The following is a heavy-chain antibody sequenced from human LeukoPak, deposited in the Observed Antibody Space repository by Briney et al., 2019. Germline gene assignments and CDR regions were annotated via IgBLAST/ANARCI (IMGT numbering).Heavy chain of an antibody. V-gene: IGHV3-23*01. CDR1: GFTFSNYA. CDR3: AKRSLGIPPYFDY. D-gene: IGHD3-16*01. J-gene: IGHJ4*02. CDR2: ISSSGDST. Sequence: GGSLRLSCAAPGFTFSNYAMNWVRQAPGKGLEWVSAISSSGDSTYYADSVQGRFTISRDNSKNTLYLQMNSLRAEDTAVYYCAKRSLGIPPYFDYWGQGTLVTVSS.